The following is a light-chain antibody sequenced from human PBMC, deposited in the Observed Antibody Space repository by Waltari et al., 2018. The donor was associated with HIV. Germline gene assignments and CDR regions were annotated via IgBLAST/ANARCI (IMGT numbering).Light chain of an antibody. Sequence: EIVMTQSPASLSMSPGERATLSCRASQSISNNLAWYHQKPGQAPSLLIYGASTRATGIPARFSGSGSGTEFTLTISSLQPEDFALYYCQQYDNWPPRFGQGTKV. J-gene: IGKJ1*01. CDR2: GAS. CDR1: QSISNN. CDR3: QQYDNWPPR. V-gene: IGKV3-15*01.